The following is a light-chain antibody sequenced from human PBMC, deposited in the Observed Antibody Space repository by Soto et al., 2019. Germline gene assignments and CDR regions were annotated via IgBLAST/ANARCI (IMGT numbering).Light chain of an antibody. CDR1: SSNIGNDY. V-gene: IGLV1-51*01. CDR3: ATWDNSLSSVI. J-gene: IGLJ2*01. Sequence: QSVLTRPPSVSAAPGQKVNISCSGSSSNIGNDYVSWYQQVPGTAPKLLIYDNDKRPSGITDRISGSKSGTSATLGITGLQTGDEADYHCATWDNSLSSVIFGGGTKLTVL. CDR2: DND.